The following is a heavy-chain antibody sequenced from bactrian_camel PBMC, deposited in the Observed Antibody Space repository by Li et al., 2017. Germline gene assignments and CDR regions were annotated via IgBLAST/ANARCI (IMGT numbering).Heavy chain of an antibody. J-gene: IGHJ6*01. Sequence: VQLVESGGALVQPGGSLRLSCVVSGRTLSSIAIHWVRQAPGQGLEWVSHTTIGGTSFYSDSVKGRVTIARDNAKNTLYLQMNSLKTEDTAVYYCAADRLGWPTSDFGYWGQGTQVTVS. V-gene: IGHV3S31*01. D-gene: IGHD5*01. CDR2: TTIGGTS. CDR1: GRTLSSIA. CDR3: AADRLGWPTSDFGY.